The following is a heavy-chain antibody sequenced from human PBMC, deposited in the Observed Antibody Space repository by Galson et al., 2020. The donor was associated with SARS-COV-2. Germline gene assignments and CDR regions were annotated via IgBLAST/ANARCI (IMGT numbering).Heavy chain of an antibody. J-gene: IGHJ4*02. D-gene: IGHD6-19*01. V-gene: IGHV3-21*01. CDR2: ISSSSSYI. CDR3: ARDYGSGCLLGDY. CDR1: GFTFSSYS. Sequence: GGSLRLSCAASGFTFSSYSMNWVRQAPGKGLEWVSSISSSSSYIYYADSVKGRFTISRDNAKNSLYLQMNSLRAEDTAVYYCARDYGSGCLLGDYWGQGTLVTVSS.